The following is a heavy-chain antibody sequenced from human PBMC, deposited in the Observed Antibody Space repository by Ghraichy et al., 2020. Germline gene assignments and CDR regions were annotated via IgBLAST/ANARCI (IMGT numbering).Heavy chain of an antibody. Sequence: SQTLSLTCAISGDSVSSNSAAWNWIRQSPSRGLEWLGRTYYRSKWYNDYAVSVKSRITINPDTSKNQFSLQLNSVTPEDTAVYYCASNPDYDSSGYYYWWFDPWGQGTLVTVSS. J-gene: IGHJ5*02. V-gene: IGHV6-1*01. CDR3: ASNPDYDSSGYYYWWFDP. CDR1: GDSVSSNSAA. D-gene: IGHD3-22*01. CDR2: TYYRSKWYN.